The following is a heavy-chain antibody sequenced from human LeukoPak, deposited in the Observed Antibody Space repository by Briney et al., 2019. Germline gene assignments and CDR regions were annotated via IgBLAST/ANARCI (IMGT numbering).Heavy chain of an antibody. Sequence: PGGSLRLSCAASGFTFSSYSMNWVRQAPGKGLEWVSSISSSGSTIYYADSVKGRFTISRDNANNSLYLQMNSLRAEDTAVYYCARDHNGPYTFDYWGQGTLVTVSS. D-gene: IGHD2-2*02. CDR1: GFTFSSYS. CDR2: ISSSGSTI. V-gene: IGHV3-48*04. J-gene: IGHJ4*02. CDR3: ARDHNGPYTFDY.